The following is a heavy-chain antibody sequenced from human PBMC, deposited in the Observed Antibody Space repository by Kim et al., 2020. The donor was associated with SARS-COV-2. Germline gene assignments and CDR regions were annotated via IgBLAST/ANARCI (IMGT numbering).Heavy chain of an antibody. J-gene: IGHJ4*02. V-gene: IGHV3-23*01. CDR3: AQLSAVPRSPTDY. D-gene: IGHD3-10*01. Sequence: NYADAGKGRFTITRDNSKNTMYLQLSSLRADDTATYYCAQLSAVPRSPTDYWGQGTLVTVSS.